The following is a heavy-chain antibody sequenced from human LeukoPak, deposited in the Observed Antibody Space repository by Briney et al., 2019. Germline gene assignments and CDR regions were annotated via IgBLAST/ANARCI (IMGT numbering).Heavy chain of an antibody. V-gene: IGHV3-74*01. CDR2: INSDGSST. D-gene: IGHD1-1*01. CDR1: GFTFSSYW. CDR3: ASPQLDI. Sequence: GGSLRLSCAASGFTFSSYWMHWVRQAPGKGLVWASRINSDGSSTSYADSVKGRFIISRDNAKNTPYLQMNSLRAEDTAVYYCASPQLDIWGQGTMVTVSS. J-gene: IGHJ3*02.